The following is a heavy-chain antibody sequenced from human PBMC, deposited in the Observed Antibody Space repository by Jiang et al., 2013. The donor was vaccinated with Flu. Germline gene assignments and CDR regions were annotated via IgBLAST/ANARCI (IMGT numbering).Heavy chain of an antibody. V-gene: IGHV3-11*06. CDR1: GFTFSDHY. J-gene: IGHJ4*02. CDR2: ISGSGSDT. Sequence: VQLLESGGGLVKPGESLRLSCAASGFTFSDHYMNWIRQAPGKGLEWLSYISGSGSDTNYADSVKGRFIISRDNAKNSLYLQMSSLRAEDTAVYYCVRDARVASYWGQGTLVTVS. CDR3: VRDARVASY.